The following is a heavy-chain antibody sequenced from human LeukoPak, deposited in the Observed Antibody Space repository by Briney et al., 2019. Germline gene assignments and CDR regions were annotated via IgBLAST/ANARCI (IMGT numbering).Heavy chain of an antibody. CDR3: ARGNPRAQFDP. CDR1: GGSISSSSYY. D-gene: IGHD1-14*01. CDR2: IYYSGST. Sequence: SETLSLTCTVSGGSISSSSYYWGWIRQPPGKGLEWIGSIYYSGSTYYNPSLKSRVTISVDTSKNQFSLKLSSVTAADTAVYYCARGNPRAQFDPWGQGTLVTVSS. J-gene: IGHJ5*02. V-gene: IGHV4-39*07.